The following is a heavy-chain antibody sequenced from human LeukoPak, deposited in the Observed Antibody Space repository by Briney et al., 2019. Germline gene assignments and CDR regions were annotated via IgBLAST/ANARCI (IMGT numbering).Heavy chain of an antibody. J-gene: IGHJ6*03. D-gene: IGHD5-18*01. CDR3: ARGRYSFGYNYYYYMDV. Sequence: SVKVSCKASGGTFSSYAISWVRQAPGQGLEWMGGIIPIFGTSSNAQKFQGRVTITTDESTSTAYMELSSLISEDTAVYYCARGRYSFGYNYYYYMDVWGKGTTVTVSS. V-gene: IGHV1-69*05. CDR1: GGTFSSYA. CDR2: IIPIFGTS.